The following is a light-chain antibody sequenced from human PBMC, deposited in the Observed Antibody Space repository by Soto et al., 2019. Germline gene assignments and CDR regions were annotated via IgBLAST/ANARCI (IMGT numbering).Light chain of an antibody. CDR2: GAS. Sequence: PGTLSLSLGESATLSCRASQRVSSSYLAWYQQKPGQAPRLLIYGASSRATGIPDRFSGSGSGTEFTLTISRLQPEDFAVYYCQQYGSSRITFGQGTRLEVK. V-gene: IGKV3-20*01. CDR3: QQYGSSRIT. CDR1: QRVSSSY. J-gene: IGKJ5*01.